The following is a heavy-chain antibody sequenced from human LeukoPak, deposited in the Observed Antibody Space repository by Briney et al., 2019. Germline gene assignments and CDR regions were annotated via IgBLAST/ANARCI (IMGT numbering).Heavy chain of an antibody. V-gene: IGHV3-23*01. CDR1: GFTFSSYA. D-gene: IGHD3-22*01. CDR3: AKDRDYYDSSGALGY. CDR2: ISGSGGST. J-gene: IGHJ4*02. Sequence: GGSLRLSCAASGFTFSSYAMSWVRQAPGKGLEWVSAISGSGGSTYYADSVKGRFTISRDNSKNTLYLQMNSLRAEDTAVYYCAKDRDYYDSSGALGYWGQGTLVTVSS.